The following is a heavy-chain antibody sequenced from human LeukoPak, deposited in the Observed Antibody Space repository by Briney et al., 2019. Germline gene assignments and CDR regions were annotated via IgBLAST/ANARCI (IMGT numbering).Heavy chain of an antibody. V-gene: IGHV4-39*07. J-gene: IGHJ5*02. CDR1: GASY. CDR3: TRVRPSDSNCFDP. Sequence: SETLSLTCTVSGASYWGWVRQSPEMGLERIGSIYSTGGTNYNPSLKSRVTISVDTSKSQFSLKLSSVTAADTAVYYCTRVRPSDSNCFDPWGQGILVTVSS. CDR2: IYSTGGT. D-gene: IGHD3-22*01.